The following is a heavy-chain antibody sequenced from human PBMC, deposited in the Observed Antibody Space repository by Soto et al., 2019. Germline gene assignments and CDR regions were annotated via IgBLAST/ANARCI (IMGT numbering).Heavy chain of an antibody. CDR1: DFSLSPYW. J-gene: IGHJ4*02. CDR2: FSSDGFGA. V-gene: IGHV3-74*03. CDR3: ARDLGGAAY. Sequence: PGGSLRLSCAASDFSLSPYWMHWVRQVPGRGLEWVARFSSDGFGAAYADSVKGRFFISRDISRNTLSLQMNSLRADDTAVYYCARDLGGAAYWGRGPSVTVSS. D-gene: IGHD3-16*01.